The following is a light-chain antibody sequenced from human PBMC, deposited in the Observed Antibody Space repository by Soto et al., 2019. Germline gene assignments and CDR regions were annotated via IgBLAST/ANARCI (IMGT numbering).Light chain of an antibody. J-gene: IGKJ1*01. CDR2: QTS. V-gene: IGKV3-11*01. Sequence: IVLTQSPATLSSFPFYRVTLSFMSIQYINTRLAWYHHRPGQAPSLLIYQTSIRAAGIPARFSASGSGTDFTLTISDVQPEDFALYYCHQRQSWPRTFGQGTKVDIK. CDR3: HQRQSWPRT. CDR1: QYINTR.